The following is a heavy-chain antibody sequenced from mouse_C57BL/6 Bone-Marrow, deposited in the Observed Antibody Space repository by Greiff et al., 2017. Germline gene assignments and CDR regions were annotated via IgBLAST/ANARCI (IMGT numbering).Heavy chain of an antibody. J-gene: IGHJ3*01. CDR2: ISSGSSTI. Sequence: EVQGVESGGGLVKPGGSLKLSCAASGFTFSDYGMHWVRQAPEKGLEWVAYISSGSSTIYYADTVKGRFTISRDNAKNTLFLQMTSLRSEDTAMXYCAGRGFPYYDCDPLAYWGQGTLVTVSA. D-gene: IGHD2-4*01. V-gene: IGHV5-17*01. CDR3: AGRGFPYYDCDPLAY. CDR1: GFTFSDYG.